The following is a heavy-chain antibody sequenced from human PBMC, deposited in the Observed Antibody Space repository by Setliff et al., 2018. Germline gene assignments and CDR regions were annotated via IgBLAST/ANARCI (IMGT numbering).Heavy chain of an antibody. CDR2: IYYSGST. V-gene: IGHV4-39*01. Sequence: PSETLSLTCTVSGGSISSSSYYWGWIRQPPGKGLEWIGSIYYSGSTYYNPSLKSRVTISVDTSKNQFSLKLSSVTAADTAVYYCAGLGSARYDSSGYYPDNWFDPWGQGTLVTVSS. J-gene: IGHJ5*02. CDR1: GGSISSSSYY. CDR3: AGLGSARYDSSGYYPDNWFDP. D-gene: IGHD3-22*01.